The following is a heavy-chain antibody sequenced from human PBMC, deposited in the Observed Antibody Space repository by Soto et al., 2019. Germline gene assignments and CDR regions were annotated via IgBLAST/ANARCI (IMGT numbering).Heavy chain of an antibody. Sequence: QLQLQESGPGLVKPSETLSLTCTVSGGSISSSSYYWGWIRQPPGKGLEWIGSIYYSGSTYYNPSLKRRVTISVDTAKNQFSLKLSSVTAADTAVYYCASHAVHSSGFTDYWGQGTLVTVSS. D-gene: IGHD6-19*01. J-gene: IGHJ4*02. CDR3: ASHAVHSSGFTDY. CDR2: IYYSGST. V-gene: IGHV4-39*01. CDR1: GGSISSSSYY.